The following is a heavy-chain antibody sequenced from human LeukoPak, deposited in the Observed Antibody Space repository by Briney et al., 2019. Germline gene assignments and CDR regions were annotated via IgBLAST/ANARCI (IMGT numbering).Heavy chain of an antibody. V-gene: IGHV5-51*01. CDR2: IYPGDSDI. D-gene: IGHD6-19*01. J-gene: IGHJ3*02. CDR3: ARRRIVGSGWYDGSFDM. CDR1: GDSFNIYW. Sequence: RGESLKISCKGSGDSFNIYWIAWVRQMPGKGLEWMGIIYPGDSDIRYSPSFQGQVTMSADKSISPAYLQWSGLKASDTAIYYCARRRIVGSGWYDGSFDMWGQGTMVTVSS.